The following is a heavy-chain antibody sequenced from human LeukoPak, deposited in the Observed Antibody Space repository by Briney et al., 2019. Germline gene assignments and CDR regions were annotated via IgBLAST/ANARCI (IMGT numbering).Heavy chain of an antibody. Sequence: EPSETLSLTCTVSGGSISSYWWSWIRQPPVKGLDYIGYIFYSGSTNYNPSLKSRVTISVDTSKNQFSLKLSSVTAADTAVYYCATLGYSGYDLVDYWGQGTLVTVSS. J-gene: IGHJ4*02. D-gene: IGHD5-12*01. V-gene: IGHV4-59*08. CDR3: ATLGYSGYDLVDY. CDR1: GGSISSYW. CDR2: IFYSGST.